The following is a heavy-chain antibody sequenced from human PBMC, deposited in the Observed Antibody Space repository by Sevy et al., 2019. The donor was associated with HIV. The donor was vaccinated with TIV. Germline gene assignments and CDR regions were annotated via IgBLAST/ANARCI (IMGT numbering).Heavy chain of an antibody. V-gene: IGHV3-72*01. CDR1: GFTFSDHY. J-gene: IGHJ4*02. D-gene: IGHD6-13*01. CDR3: STHAGIAAAGRVFDY. CDR2: TRNKADGYTT. Sequence: GGSLRLSCAASGFTFSDHYMEWVRQAPGKGLEWVGRTRNKADGYTTEYAASVKGRFTISRDDSGNSLYLQMNSLKTEETAVYYCSTHAGIAAAGRVFDYWGRGALVTVSS.